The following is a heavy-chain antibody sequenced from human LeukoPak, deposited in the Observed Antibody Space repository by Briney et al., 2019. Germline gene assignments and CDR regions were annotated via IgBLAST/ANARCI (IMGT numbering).Heavy chain of an antibody. D-gene: IGHD3-22*01. CDR3: AKDRLGYYDSSGYFDY. J-gene: IGHJ4*02. Sequence: GGSLRLSCAASGFTFSSYGMHWVRQAPGKGLEWVAVISYDGSNKYYADSVKGRFTISRDNSKNTLYLQMNSLRAEDTAVYYCAKDRLGYYDSSGYFDYWGQGTLVTVFS. CDR2: ISYDGSNK. CDR1: GFTFSSYG. V-gene: IGHV3-30*18.